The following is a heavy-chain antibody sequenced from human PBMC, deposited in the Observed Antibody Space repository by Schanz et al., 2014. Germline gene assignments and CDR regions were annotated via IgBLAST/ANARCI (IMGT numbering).Heavy chain of an antibody. V-gene: IGHV3-30*03. CDR1: GFAFSDYG. Sequence: VQLVESGGGLIQPGGSLRLSCAASGFAFSDYGMHWVRQAPGKGLEWVAVISDDGSRRHYADFVTGRFTISRDNSKDTVYLQMTSLRAEDTAVYYCARDLAGGGNDVWGQGTLVTVSS. D-gene: IGHD2-15*01. J-gene: IGHJ4*02. CDR3: ARDLAGGGNDV. CDR2: ISDDGSRR.